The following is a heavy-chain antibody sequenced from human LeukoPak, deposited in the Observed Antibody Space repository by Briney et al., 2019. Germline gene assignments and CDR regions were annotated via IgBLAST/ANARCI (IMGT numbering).Heavy chain of an antibody. Sequence: ASVKVSCKASGYTFTSYGISWVRQAPGQGLEWMGWISAYNGNTNYAQKLQGRVTMTTDTSTSTAYMELRSLRSDDTAVYFCATDRVYRSSGRTWGFFDYWGQGTLVIVSS. V-gene: IGHV1-18*01. CDR3: ATDRVYRSSGRTWGFFDY. J-gene: IGHJ4*02. D-gene: IGHD6-19*01. CDR2: ISAYNGNT. CDR1: GYTFTSYG.